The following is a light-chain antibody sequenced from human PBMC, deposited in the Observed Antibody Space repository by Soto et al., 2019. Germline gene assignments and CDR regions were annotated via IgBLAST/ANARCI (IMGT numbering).Light chain of an antibody. Sequence: EFVLTQSPGTLSLSPGERATLSCRAIQTVRNNYLAWYQQKPGQAPRLLIYGASTRATGIPARFSGSGSGTEFTLTISSLQSEDFAVYYCQQYNNWPPITFGQGTRLENK. V-gene: IGKV3-15*01. CDR2: GAS. J-gene: IGKJ5*01. CDR1: QTVRNN. CDR3: QQYNNWPPIT.